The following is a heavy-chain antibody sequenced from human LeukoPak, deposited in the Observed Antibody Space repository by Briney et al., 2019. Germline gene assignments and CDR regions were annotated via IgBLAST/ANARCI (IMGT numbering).Heavy chain of an antibody. V-gene: IGHV1-69*06. CDR1: GGTFSSYA. CDR3: SRGRWGWNYVGYFDY. CDR2: IIPIFGTA. Sequence: ASVKVSCKASGGTFSSYAISWVRQAPGQGLEWMGGIIPIFGTANYAQKFQGRVTITADKSTSTAYMELSSLRSEDTAVYYCSRGRWGWNYVGYFDYWGQGTLVTVSS. D-gene: IGHD1-7*01. J-gene: IGHJ4*02.